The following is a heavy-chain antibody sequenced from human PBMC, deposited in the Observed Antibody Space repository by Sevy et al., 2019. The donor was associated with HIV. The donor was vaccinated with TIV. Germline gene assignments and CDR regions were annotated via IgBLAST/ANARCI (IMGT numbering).Heavy chain of an antibody. Sequence: GGSLRLSCAASGFTFSSYAMHWVRQAPSKGLEWVAVISYDGSNKYYADSVKGRFTISRDNSKNTLYLQMNSLRAEDTAVYYCARGLGGSHRRAFDIWGQGTMVTVSS. CDR1: GFTFSSYA. CDR2: ISYDGSNK. D-gene: IGHD1-26*01. CDR3: ARGLGGSHRRAFDI. V-gene: IGHV3-30-3*01. J-gene: IGHJ3*02.